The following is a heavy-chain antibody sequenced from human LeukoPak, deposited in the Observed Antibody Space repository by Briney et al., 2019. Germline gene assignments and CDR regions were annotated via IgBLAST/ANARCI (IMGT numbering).Heavy chain of an antibody. Sequence: GGSLRLSCAASGFTFSSYSMNWVRQAPGKGLEWVSTSGSGVSTYYADSVKGRFTISRDNSKNTLHLQMNSLRAEDTAVYYCAKVEYLSQGQYSSSWPDYWGQGTLVTVSS. D-gene: IGHD6-13*01. CDR1: GFTFSSYS. CDR3: AKVEYLSQGQYSSSWPDY. J-gene: IGHJ4*02. V-gene: IGHV3-23*01. CDR2: SGSGVST.